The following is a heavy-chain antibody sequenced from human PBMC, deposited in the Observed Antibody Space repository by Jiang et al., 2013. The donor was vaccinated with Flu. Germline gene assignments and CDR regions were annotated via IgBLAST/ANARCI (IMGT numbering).Heavy chain of an antibody. D-gene: IGHD3-10*01. CDR1: GYTFTGYY. CDR3: ARDLGGTSDLPYNWFDP. J-gene: IGHJ5*02. CDR2: INPNSGGT. Sequence: GAEVKKPGASVKVSCKASGYTFTGYYMHWVRQAPGQGLEWMGWINPNSGGTNYAQKFQGWVTMTRDTSISTAYMELSRLRSDDTAVYYCARDLGGTSDLPYNWFDPWGQGTLVTVSS. V-gene: IGHV1-2*04.